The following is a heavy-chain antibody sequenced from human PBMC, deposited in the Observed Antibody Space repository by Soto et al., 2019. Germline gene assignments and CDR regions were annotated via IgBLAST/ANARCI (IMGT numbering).Heavy chain of an antibody. CDR3: AGVAQAVAADY. CDR2: ISYDGSNR. D-gene: IGHD6-19*01. V-gene: IGHV3-30-3*01. CDR1: GLTLSNYA. J-gene: IGHJ4*02. Sequence: QVQLVESGGGVVQPGRSLRLSCAASGLTLSNYAMHWVRQAPGKGLEWVAVISYDGSNRYYADSVKGRVTSSRDNSKNTLYLQMNSLRAEDTAVYYCAGVAQAVAADYWGQGTLGTVSS.